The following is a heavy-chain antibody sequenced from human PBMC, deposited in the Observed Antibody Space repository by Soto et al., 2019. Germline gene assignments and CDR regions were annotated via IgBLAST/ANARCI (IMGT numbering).Heavy chain of an antibody. V-gene: IGHV6-1*01. D-gene: IGHD2-15*01. Sequence: SQTLALACAISGDSVSSNSAAWNVVRQSPSRGLEWLGRTKYRSKWYNDYATSVKSRIIINPDTSKNQFSLQLNSVTPEDTAVYYCAREGSGTRTYYFDFWGQGILVTVSS. CDR3: AREGSGTRTYYFDF. J-gene: IGHJ4*02. CDR2: TKYRSKWYN. CDR1: GDSVSSNSAA.